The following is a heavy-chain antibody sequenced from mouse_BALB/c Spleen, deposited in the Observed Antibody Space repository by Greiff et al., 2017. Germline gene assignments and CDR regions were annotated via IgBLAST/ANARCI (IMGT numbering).Heavy chain of an antibody. D-gene: IGHD1-1*01. CDR3: ARNPHYYGSSYYFDY. CDR1: GYTFTSYW. Sequence: QVQLQQSGAELVKPGASVKLSCKASGYTFTSYWMHWVKQRPGQGLEWIGEINPSNGRTNYNEKFKSKATLTVDKSSSTAYMQLSSLTSEDSAVYYCARNPHYYGSSYYFDYWGQGTTLTVSS. J-gene: IGHJ2*01. CDR2: INPSNGRT. V-gene: IGHV1S81*02.